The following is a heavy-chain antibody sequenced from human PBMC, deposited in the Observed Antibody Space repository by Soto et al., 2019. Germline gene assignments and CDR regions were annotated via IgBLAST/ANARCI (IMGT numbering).Heavy chain of an antibody. D-gene: IGHD1-20*01. CDR2: ISSSSSYI. Sequence: EVQLVESGGGLVKPGGSLRLSCAASGFTFSSYSMNWVRQAPGKGLEWVSSISSSSSYIYYADSVKGRFTISRDNAKNSLYLQMNSLRAEDTAVYYCARDTSAVTGITGDFDYWGQGTLVTVSS. CDR3: ARDTSAVTGITGDFDY. V-gene: IGHV3-21*01. CDR1: GFTFSSYS. J-gene: IGHJ4*02.